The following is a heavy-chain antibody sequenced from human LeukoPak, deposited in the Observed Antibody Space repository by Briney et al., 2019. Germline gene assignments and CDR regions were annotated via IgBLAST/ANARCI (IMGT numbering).Heavy chain of an antibody. CDR1: GFPFSSYW. J-gene: IGHJ4*02. V-gene: IGHV3-7*01. CDR3: ARDGGRSFDY. D-gene: IGHD3-16*01. Sequence: PGGSLRLSCVASGFPFSSYWMTWVRQAPGKGLEWVANIKQDGSKKSYVDSVKGRFTISRDNAKNSLYLQMNSLRAEDTAVYYCARDGGRSFDYWGQGTLVTVSS. CDR2: IKQDGSKK.